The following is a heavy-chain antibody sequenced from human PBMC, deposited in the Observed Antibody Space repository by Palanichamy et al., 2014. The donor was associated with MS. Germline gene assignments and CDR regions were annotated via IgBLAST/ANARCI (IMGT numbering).Heavy chain of an antibody. CDR2: IDSSSRYI. CDR3: ARVRCSTTSCNFDS. Sequence: EVQLVESGGGLVKPGGSLRLSRAASGFTFSTYSMNWVRQAPGKGLEWVSSIDSSSRYIYYADSLKGRFTISRDNAKNSLYLQMNTLRPEDTAVYYCARVRCSTTSCNFDSWGQGTLVTVSS. CDR1: GFTFSTYS. J-gene: IGHJ4*02. D-gene: IGHD2-2*01. V-gene: IGHV3-21*01.